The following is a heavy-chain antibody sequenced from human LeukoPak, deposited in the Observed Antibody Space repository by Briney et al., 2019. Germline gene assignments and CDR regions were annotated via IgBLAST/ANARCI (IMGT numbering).Heavy chain of an antibody. CDR2: FDPEDGET. D-gene: IGHD2-2*01. CDR1: GYTLTELS. J-gene: IGHJ4*02. CDR3: ATSPRIVVPAARRGFDY. Sequence: ASVKVSFKVSGYTLTELSMHWVRQAPGKGREWMGGFDPEDGETIYAQKFQGRVTMTEDTSTDTAYMELSSLRSEDTAVYYCATSPRIVVPAARRGFDYWGQGTLVTVSS. V-gene: IGHV1-24*01.